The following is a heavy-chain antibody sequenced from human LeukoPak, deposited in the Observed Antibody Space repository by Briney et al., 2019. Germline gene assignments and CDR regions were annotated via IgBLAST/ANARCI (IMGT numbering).Heavy chain of an antibody. CDR3: AREIGIFEQWLPPDNFDY. D-gene: IGHD6-19*01. J-gene: IGHJ4*02. V-gene: IGHV3-48*01. CDR1: GFTFSSYS. CDR2: ISSSSSTI. Sequence: GGSLRLSCAASGFTFSSYSMNWVRQAPGKGLEWVSYISSSSSTIYYADSVKGRFTISRDNAKNSLYLQMNSLRAEDTAVYYCAREIGIFEQWLPPDNFDYWGQGTLVTVSS.